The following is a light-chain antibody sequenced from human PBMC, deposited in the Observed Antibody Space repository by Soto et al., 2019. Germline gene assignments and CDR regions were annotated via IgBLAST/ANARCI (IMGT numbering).Light chain of an antibody. CDR2: DVS. CDR3: TSDTTVTSVV. Sequence: QSALAQPASVSGSPGQSITISCTGTSSDVGGYNYVSWYQQHPGKAPKLMIDDVSNRPSGVSNRFSGTKSGNTASLTIAGLHAEDAADYYRTSDTTVTSVVFGGGTKLTVL. CDR1: SSDVGGYNY. J-gene: IGLJ2*01. V-gene: IGLV2-14*03.